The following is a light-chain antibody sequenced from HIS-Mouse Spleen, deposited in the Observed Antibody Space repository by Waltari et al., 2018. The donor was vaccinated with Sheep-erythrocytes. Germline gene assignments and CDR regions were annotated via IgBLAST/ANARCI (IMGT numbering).Light chain of an antibody. Sequence: AIQMTQSPSSLSASVGDRVTITCRASQGIRNDVGWYQQKPGKAPKLLIYAASSLQSGVSSRFSGSGSGTDFTLTISSLQPEDFATYYCLQEYNYPWTFGQGTKVEIK. CDR2: AAS. V-gene: IGKV1-6*01. J-gene: IGKJ1*01. CDR1: QGIRND. CDR3: LQEYNYPWT.